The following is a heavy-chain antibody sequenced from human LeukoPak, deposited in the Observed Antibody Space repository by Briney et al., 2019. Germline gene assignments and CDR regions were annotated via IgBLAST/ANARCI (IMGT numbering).Heavy chain of an antibody. Sequence: WGSLRLSCAASGFTFSSYSMNWVRQAPGKGLEWVSSISSSSSYIYYADSVKGRFPISRDNAKNSLYLQMNSLRAEDTAVYYCARFGAAAGIDYWGQGILVTVSS. V-gene: IGHV3-21*01. J-gene: IGHJ4*02. CDR1: GFTFSSYS. D-gene: IGHD6-25*01. CDR2: ISSSSSYI. CDR3: ARFGAAAGIDY.